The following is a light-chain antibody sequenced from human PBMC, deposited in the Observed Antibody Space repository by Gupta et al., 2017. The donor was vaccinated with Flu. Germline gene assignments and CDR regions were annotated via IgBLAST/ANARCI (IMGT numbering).Light chain of an antibody. CDR1: QCRGYVDGNQY. J-gene: IGKJ2*01. CDR2: KDS. CDR3: KQGKHWPST. Sequence: VTLEKPVPISYSSTQCRGYVDGNQYLNWFQQRPGQSPRRHIYKDSNRDSGVPDSFSGSESGTDFTLKISSGEAEDVGIYYCKQGKHWPSTFGQGTKMQIE. V-gene: IGKV2-30*01.